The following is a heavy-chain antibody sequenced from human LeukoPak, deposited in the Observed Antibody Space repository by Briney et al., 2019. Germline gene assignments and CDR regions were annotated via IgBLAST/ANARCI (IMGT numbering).Heavy chain of an antibody. CDR3: ARGDYVWESYRYPSPFDY. Sequence: SETLSLTCAVYGVSFSGYYWSWIRQPPGKGLERIGEISHSGSTNYHPSLKSGVPITVDTSTNQFLLKLSSVTAEDTAVYYCARGDYVWESYRYPSPFDYWGQGTLITVSS. CDR2: ISHSGST. CDR1: GVSFSGYY. J-gene: IGHJ4*02. D-gene: IGHD3-16*02. V-gene: IGHV4-34*01.